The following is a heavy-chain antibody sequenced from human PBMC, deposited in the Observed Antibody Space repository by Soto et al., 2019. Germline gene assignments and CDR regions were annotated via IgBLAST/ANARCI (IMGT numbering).Heavy chain of an antibody. CDR2: IFPIFGTA. J-gene: IGHJ6*02. CDR1: GGTFSSYA. V-gene: IGHV1-69*19. D-gene: IGHD6-19*01. CDR3: ALNSQWLDRGGYYYYGIDV. Sequence: QVQLVQSGAEVKKPGSSVKVSCKASGGTFSSYAISWVRQAPGQGLEWMGGIFPIFGTANYAQKFQGRVTITANEYTKTAYMELSSRRSDAKSVYSCALNSQWLDRGGYYYYGIDVLGQGNTVTVSS.